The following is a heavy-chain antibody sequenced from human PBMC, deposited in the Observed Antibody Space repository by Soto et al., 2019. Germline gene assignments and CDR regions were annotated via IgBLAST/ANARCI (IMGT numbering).Heavy chain of an antibody. CDR2: MNPNSGNT. CDR3: ASSNSRSSSSRDYYYMDV. V-gene: IGHV1-8*01. J-gene: IGHJ6*03. CDR1: GYSFTRYD. Sequence: GASVKVSCKASGYSFTRYDINWVRQATGQGLEWIGWMNPNSGNTGYAQKFQGRVTMTRNTSISTAYMELSSLRSEDTAVYYCASSNSRSSSSRDYYYMDVWGKGTTVTVSS. D-gene: IGHD6-6*01.